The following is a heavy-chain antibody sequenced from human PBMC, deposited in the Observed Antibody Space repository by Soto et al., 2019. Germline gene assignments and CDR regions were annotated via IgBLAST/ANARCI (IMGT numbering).Heavy chain of an antibody. CDR3: ERRTVVYAFDI. J-gene: IGHJ3*02. V-gene: IGHV5-51*01. Sequence: GESVKISCKGSGYSFTSYWIGWVRQMPGKGLEWMGIIYPGDSDTRYSPSFQGQVTISADKSISTAYLQWSSLKASDTAMYYCERRTVVYAFDIWCQGTLVTVS. CDR2: IYPGDSDT. D-gene: IGHD2-15*01. CDR1: GYSFTSYW.